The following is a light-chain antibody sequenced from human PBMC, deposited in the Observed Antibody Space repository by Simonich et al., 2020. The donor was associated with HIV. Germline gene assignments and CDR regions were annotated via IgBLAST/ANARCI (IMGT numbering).Light chain of an antibody. Sequence: DIQLTQSPSFLSASVGDRVTITCPASTGISTYLAWYQQKPGNAPKLLIYAASTLQSGVPSRCSGSGSGTEFTLTISSLQPEDFATYYCQQLNSYFGQGTRLEIK. J-gene: IGKJ5*01. CDR1: TGISTY. CDR2: AAS. V-gene: IGKV1-9*01. CDR3: QQLNSY.